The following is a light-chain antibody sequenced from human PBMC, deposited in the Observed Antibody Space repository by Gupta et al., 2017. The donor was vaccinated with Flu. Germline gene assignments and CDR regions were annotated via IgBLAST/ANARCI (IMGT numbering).Light chain of an antibody. Sequence: TLSCTGTSSDVGDYNYVSCYQQHPGRAPKLMIYDVSNRPSGVSDRFSCSKSGNTASLTISGLQAEDEAVYDCCSYRSSSTLVWLFGGGTKLTVL. V-gene: IGLV2-14*01. J-gene: IGLJ2*01. CDR2: DVS. CDR3: CSYRSSSTLVWL. CDR1: SSDVGDYNY.